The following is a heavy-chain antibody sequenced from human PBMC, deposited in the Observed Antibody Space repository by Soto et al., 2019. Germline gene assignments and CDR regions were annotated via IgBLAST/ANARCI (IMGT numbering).Heavy chain of an antibody. CDR2: IWYDGSNK. CDR3: ARDRGISSGWSRIGYYYYGMDV. Sequence: GSLRLSCAASGFTFSSYGMHWVRQAPGKGLEWVAVIWYDGSNKYYADSVKGRFTISRDNSKNTLYLQMNSLRAEDTAVYYCARDRGISSGWSRIGYYYYGMDVWGQGTTVTVSS. V-gene: IGHV3-33*01. CDR1: GFTFSSYG. D-gene: IGHD6-19*01. J-gene: IGHJ6*02.